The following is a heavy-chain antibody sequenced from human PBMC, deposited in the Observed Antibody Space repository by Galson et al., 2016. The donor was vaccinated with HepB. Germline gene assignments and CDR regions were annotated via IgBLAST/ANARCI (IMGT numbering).Heavy chain of an antibody. J-gene: IGHJ3*02. CDR2: INSDGSNT. CDR3: AREVVRGTDAFAI. V-gene: IGHV3-74*01. D-gene: IGHD3-10*01. Sequence: SLRLSCAASGFTFSRHWVYWVRQAPGTGLVWVSRINSDGSNTNYADSVKGRFTISGDNAKNTLYLQMNSLRAEETAVYYCAREVVRGTDAFAIWGQGTMVSVSS. CDR1: GFTFSRHW.